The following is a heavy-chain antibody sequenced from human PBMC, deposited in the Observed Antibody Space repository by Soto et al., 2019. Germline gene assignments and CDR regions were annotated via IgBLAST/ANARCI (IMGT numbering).Heavy chain of an antibody. J-gene: IGHJ4*02. CDR2: ISAYNGNT. Sequence: VQLVQSGAEVKKPGASVKVSCKTSGYTFISYGISWVRQAPGQGLEGMGWISAYNGNTNYAPKFQGRVTMTTDTSTSTAYMDLRHLRSDDTAVYFCARQIYDSDSYYRTWGQGTLVTVSS. V-gene: IGHV1-18*01. D-gene: IGHD3-22*01. CDR3: ARQIYDSDSYYRT. CDR1: GYTFISYG.